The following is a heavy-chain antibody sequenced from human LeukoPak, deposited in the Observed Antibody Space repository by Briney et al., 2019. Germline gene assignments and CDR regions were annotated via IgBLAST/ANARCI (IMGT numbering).Heavy chain of an antibody. CDR1: GFTFDDYA. CDR3: AKDMRAAAGLGYFDY. D-gene: IGHD6-13*01. J-gene: IGHJ4*02. CDR2: ISGDGGST. Sequence: GGSLRLSCAASGFTFDDYAMHWVRQAPGKGLEWVSLISGDGGSTYYADSVKGRFTISRDNSENSLYLQMNSLRTEDTALYYCAKDMRAAAGLGYFDYWGQGTLVTVSS. V-gene: IGHV3-43*02.